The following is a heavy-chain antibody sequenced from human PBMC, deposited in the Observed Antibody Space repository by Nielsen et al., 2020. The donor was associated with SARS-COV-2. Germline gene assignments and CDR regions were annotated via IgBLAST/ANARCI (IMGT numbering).Heavy chain of an antibody. Sequence: SETLSLTCTVSGGSISSSSYYWGWIRQPPGKGLEWIGSIYYSGSTYYNPSLKSRVTISVDTSKNQFSLKLSSVTAADTAVYYCARDRLATVTTSPGWFDPWGQGTLVTVSS. V-gene: IGHV4-39*07. D-gene: IGHD4-11*01. CDR3: ARDRLATVTTSPGWFDP. CDR2: IYYSGST. J-gene: IGHJ5*02. CDR1: GGSISSSSYY.